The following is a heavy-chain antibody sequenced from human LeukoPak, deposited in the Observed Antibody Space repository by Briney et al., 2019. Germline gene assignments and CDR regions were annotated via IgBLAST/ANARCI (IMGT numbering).Heavy chain of an antibody. D-gene: IGHD6-6*01. Sequence: GGSLRLSCAASGFTFSSYWMHWVRQAPGKGLVWVSRINSDGSSTSYADSVKGRFTISRDNAKNTLYLEMNSLRAEDTALYHCARRPYSSSSHYFDYWGQGTLVTVSS. CDR2: INSDGSST. V-gene: IGHV3-74*01. CDR3: ARRPYSSSSHYFDY. CDR1: GFTFSSYW. J-gene: IGHJ4*02.